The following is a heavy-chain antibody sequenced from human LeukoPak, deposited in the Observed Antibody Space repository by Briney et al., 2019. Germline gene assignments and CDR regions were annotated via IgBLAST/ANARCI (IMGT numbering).Heavy chain of an antibody. CDR3: ARHDGNSSSKTLRFLEWTHPDAFDI. Sequence: PSETLSLTCTVSGGSISSYYWSWIRQPPGKGLEWIGYIYYSGSTNYNPSLKSRVTISVDTSKNQFSLKLSSVTAADTAVYYCARHDGNSSSKTLRFLEWTHPDAFDIWGQGTMVTVSS. CDR2: IYYSGST. V-gene: IGHV4-59*08. CDR1: GGSISSYY. J-gene: IGHJ3*02. D-gene: IGHD3-3*01.